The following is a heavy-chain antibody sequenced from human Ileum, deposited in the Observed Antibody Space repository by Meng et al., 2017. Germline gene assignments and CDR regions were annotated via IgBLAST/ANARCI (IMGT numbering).Heavy chain of an antibody. V-gene: IGHV4-61*01. D-gene: IGHD7-27*01. CDR1: CASVTTSHYQ. J-gene: IGHJ4*02. CDR3: ARDHWGSLDY. CDR2: AST. Sequence: QVPLNESGPGLVRPSETLSLLCTGSCASVTTSHYQWGWIRQPPGKGLEWIGYASTNYNPSLKSRLTISLDTSKNQVSLKLTSVTAADTAVYYCARDHWGSLDYWGQGILVTVSS.